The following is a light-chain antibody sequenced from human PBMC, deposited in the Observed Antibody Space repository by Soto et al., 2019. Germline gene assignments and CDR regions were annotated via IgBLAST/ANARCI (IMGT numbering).Light chain of an antibody. V-gene: IGLV4-69*01. CDR3: QTWVTGIHV. J-gene: IGLJ3*02. CDR2: LNSDGSH. CDR1: SGHSSYA. Sequence: QSVLTQSPSASASLGASVKLTCTLSSGHSSYAIAWHQQQPEKGPRYLMKLNSDGSHSKGDGIPDRFSGSSSGAERYLTISSLQSGDEADHYCQTWVTGIHVFGGGTKLTVL.